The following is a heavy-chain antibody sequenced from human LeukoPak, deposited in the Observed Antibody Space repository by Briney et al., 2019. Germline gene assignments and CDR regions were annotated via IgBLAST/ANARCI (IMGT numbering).Heavy chain of an antibody. CDR3: ARAKGDY. CDR1: GYSISSGYY. CDR2: IYYSGTT. J-gene: IGHJ4*02. Sequence: SETLSLTCTVSGYSISSGYYWGWIRQPPGKGLEWIAYIYYSGTTNYNPSLKSRVTISVDTSKNQFSLKLSSVTAADTAVYYCARAKGDYWGQGTLVTVSS. V-gene: IGHV4-38-2*02.